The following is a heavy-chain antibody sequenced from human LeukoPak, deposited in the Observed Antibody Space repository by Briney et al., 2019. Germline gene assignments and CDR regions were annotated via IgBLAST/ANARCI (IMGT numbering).Heavy chain of an antibody. Sequence: GGSLRLSCTASGFTFGDYAMSWVRQAPGKGLEWVGFIRSKAYGGTTEYAASVKGRFTISRDDSKSIAYLQMNSLKTEDTAVYYCNGAYSSTGPQRYFDYWGQGTLVTVSS. CDR3: NGAYSSTGPQRYFDY. V-gene: IGHV3-49*04. J-gene: IGHJ4*02. CDR2: IRSKAYGGTT. D-gene: IGHD2-2*01. CDR1: GFTFGDYA.